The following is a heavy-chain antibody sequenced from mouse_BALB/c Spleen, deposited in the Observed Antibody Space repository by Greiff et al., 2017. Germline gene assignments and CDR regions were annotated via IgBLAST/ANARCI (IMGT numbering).Heavy chain of an antibody. CDR1: GYSITSDYA. CDR2: ISYSGST. J-gene: IGHJ4*01. Sequence: EVKLMESGPGLVKPSQSLSLTCTVTGYSITSDYAWNWIRQFPGNKLEWMGYISYSGSTSYNPSLKSRISITRDTSKNQFFLQLNSVTTEDTATYYCARDSSGPLYAMDYWGQGTSVTVSS. CDR3: ARDSSGPLYAMDY. V-gene: IGHV3-2*02. D-gene: IGHD3-2*01.